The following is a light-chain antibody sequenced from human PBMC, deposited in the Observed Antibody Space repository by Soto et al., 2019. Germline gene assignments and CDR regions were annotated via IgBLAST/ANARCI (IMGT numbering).Light chain of an antibody. CDR1: QSISIW. CDR3: QHYNDYSWT. CDR2: KTS. V-gene: IGKV1-5*03. Sequence: DIHMTQSPSTVSASVGDRATITCRASQSISIWVAWYQQKPGKAPNLLIYKTSSLESGVPSRFSGSGSGTEFTLTISSLQPDDFATYYCQHYNDYSWTFGQGTKVEIK. J-gene: IGKJ1*01.